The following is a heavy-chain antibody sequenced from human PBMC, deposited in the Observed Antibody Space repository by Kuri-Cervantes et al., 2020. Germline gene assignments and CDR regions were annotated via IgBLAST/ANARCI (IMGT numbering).Heavy chain of an antibody. V-gene: IGHV1-24*01. CDR2: FDPEQGET. D-gene: IGHD3-10*01. CDR3: ARMIAYGSGSRFREDV. Sequence: ASVKVSCKISGYTLTEISMHWVRQAPGKGPEWMGGFDPEQGETIYAQQFQGRVTMTEDTSTDTAYMELTSLRSDDTAVYYCARMIAYGSGSRFREDVWGQGTTVTVSS. J-gene: IGHJ6*02. CDR1: GYTLTEIS.